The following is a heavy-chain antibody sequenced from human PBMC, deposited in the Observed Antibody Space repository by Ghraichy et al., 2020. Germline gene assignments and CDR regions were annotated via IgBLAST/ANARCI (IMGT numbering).Heavy chain of an antibody. D-gene: IGHD2-15*01. Sequence: ASVKVSCKASGYTFSDCNMHWVRQAPGQGLEWVGWINADSGDTNYAQKFQGRVTMTRDTSISTAYMELSSLRSDDTAVYYCARRDCSSGTCLMDYWGQGTLVTVSS. CDR3: ARRDCSSGTCLMDY. V-gene: IGHV1-2*02. J-gene: IGHJ4*02. CDR1: GYTFSDCN. CDR2: INADSGDT.